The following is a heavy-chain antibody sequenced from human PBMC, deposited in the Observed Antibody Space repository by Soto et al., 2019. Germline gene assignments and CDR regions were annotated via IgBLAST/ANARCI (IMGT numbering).Heavy chain of an antibody. V-gene: IGHV3-73*01. CDR3: TRLISAAQDY. D-gene: IGHD3-10*01. J-gene: IGHJ4*02. CDR1: GFVFKDSS. Sequence: EVLLVEAGGGVVQTGGSLTLSWAASGFVFKDSSIHWVRQASGKGLEWVGRIRDRAYNYATAYTASVKGRFTISRDDSNNTAYLQMTSLKTEDTAIYYCTRLISAAQDYWGQGTLVTVSS. CDR2: IRDRAYNYAT.